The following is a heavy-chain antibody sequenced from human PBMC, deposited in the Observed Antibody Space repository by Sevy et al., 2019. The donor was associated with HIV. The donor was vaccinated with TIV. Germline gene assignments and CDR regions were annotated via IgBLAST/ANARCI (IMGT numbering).Heavy chain of an antibody. CDR2: IYYSGST. CDR1: GGSISSYY. V-gene: IGHV4-59*13. D-gene: IGHD2-21*01. Sequence: SETLSLTCTVSGGSISSYYWSWIRQPPGKGLEWIGYIYYSGSTNYNPSLKSRVTISVDTSKNQFSLKLSSVTAADTAVYYCARAKGVKGAPYYYGMDVWGQGTTVTVSS. J-gene: IGHJ6*02. CDR3: ARAKGVKGAPYYYGMDV.